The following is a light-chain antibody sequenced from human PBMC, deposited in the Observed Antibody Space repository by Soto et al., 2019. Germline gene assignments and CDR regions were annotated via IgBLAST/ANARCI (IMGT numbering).Light chain of an antibody. Sequence: QSALTQPASVSGSPGQSITISCTGTSSDVGTYNYVSWYQLHPGKAPKLMVYEVSNRPSGVSNRFSGSKSYTTASLTVSGLQAEDEADYYCSSFAGTNSFVFGTGTKVTVL. J-gene: IGLJ1*01. CDR1: SSDVGTYNY. V-gene: IGLV2-14*01. CDR3: SSFAGTNSFV. CDR2: EVS.